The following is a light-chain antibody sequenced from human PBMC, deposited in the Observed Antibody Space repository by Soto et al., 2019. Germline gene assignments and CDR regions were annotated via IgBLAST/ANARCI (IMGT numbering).Light chain of an antibody. CDR3: QHCKSICT. V-gene: IGKV1-5*03. Sequence: IQMTQSPSTLSASVGDRVTITCRASQSINTLLAWYQQKPGSAPQLLIYKASTLENGVPSRFSGSGSGTEFTLTITGLQPDDFATYYCQHCKSICTFGQGTKLEIK. J-gene: IGKJ2*02. CDR2: KAS. CDR1: QSINTL.